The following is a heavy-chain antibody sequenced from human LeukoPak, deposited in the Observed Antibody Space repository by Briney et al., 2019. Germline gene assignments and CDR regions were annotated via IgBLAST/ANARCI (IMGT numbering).Heavy chain of an antibody. CDR3: ATTVNYYGSGSYYVPFDY. CDR2: VSYDGSNK. Sequence: GGSLRLSCAASGFTFSSYAMHWVRQAPGKGLEWVAVVSYDGSNKYYADSVKGQFTISRDNSKNTLYLQMNSLRAEDTAVYYCATTVNYYGSGSYYVPFDYWGQGTLVTVSS. V-gene: IGHV3-30-3*01. CDR1: GFTFSSYA. D-gene: IGHD3-10*01. J-gene: IGHJ4*02.